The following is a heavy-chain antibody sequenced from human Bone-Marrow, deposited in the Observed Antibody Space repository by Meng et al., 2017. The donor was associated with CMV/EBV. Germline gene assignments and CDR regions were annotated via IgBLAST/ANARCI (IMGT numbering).Heavy chain of an antibody. CDR3: AKDETVGATSPFDY. CDR2: ISESGASK. D-gene: IGHD2-15*01. CDR1: GFTFRSYV. Sequence: GESLKISCEVSGFTFRSYVMSWVRQAPGKGLEWVAVISESGASKYYADSVKGRFFISRDNSRDTLYLQMKNLRADDTAAYYCAKDETVGATSPFDYWGQGTLVTVSS. J-gene: IGHJ4*02. V-gene: IGHV3-23*01.